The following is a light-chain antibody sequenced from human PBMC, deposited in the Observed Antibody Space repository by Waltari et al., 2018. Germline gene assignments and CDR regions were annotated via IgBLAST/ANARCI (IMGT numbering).Light chain of an antibody. J-gene: IGKJ2*01. V-gene: IGKV2-30*01. Sequence: VVMTQSPLSLLVPLGQPASISCRSSQSRVDSDGNTYLNWFQQRPGQSPRRLIYKVSNRDTAVPDRFSGRGSGTDFTLKISRVEAEDVGVYCCMQGTHWPPEYTFGQGTKLEIK. CDR3: MQGTHWPPEYT. CDR1: QSRVDSDGNTY. CDR2: KVS.